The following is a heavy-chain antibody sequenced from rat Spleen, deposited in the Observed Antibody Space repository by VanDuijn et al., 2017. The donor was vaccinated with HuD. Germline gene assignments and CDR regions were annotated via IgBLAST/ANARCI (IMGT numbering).Heavy chain of an antibody. CDR3: ARSLSYAHYFWYFDF. V-gene: IGHV3-1*01. Sequence: EVQLQESGPGLVKPSQSLSLTCSVTGYSITSNYWGWIRKFPGNKMEWMGYITYSDNTNYNPSLKSRISITRDTSKNQFFLQVISVTTEDTATYYCARSLSYAHYFWYFDFWGPGTMVTVSS. J-gene: IGHJ1*01. CDR2: ITYSDNT. D-gene: IGHD1-12*01. CDR1: GYSITSNY.